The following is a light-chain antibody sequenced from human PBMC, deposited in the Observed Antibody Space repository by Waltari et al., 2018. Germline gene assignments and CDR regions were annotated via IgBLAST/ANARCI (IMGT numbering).Light chain of an antibody. CDR1: QSLLHSNGYNY. CDR3: MQALQPLT. Sequence: DIVMTQSPLSLPVTPGEPASISCRSSQSLLHSNGYNYLDWYLQKPGQSPQLLTYLGSKRASVVPDRFSGSGSGTDFTLKISRVEAEDVGVYYCMQALQPLTFGGGTKVEIK. V-gene: IGKV2-28*01. CDR2: LGS. J-gene: IGKJ4*01.